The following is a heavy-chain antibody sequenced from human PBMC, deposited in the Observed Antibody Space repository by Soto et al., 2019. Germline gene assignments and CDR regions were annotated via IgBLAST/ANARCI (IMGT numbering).Heavy chain of an antibody. V-gene: IGHV3-15*01. Sequence: EVQLLESGGGLVQPGGSLRLSCEASGFTFSDSWMSWVRQVPGKGLEWVARILSQADGGTTDYAAPVKGKFTISRDDSNNTLYLEMSSLQTAHTAVYYCTIYDYIWGIYRYRQTYWGQGTLVTVSS. CDR1: GFTFSDSW. D-gene: IGHD3-16*02. J-gene: IGHJ4*02. CDR2: ILSQADGGTT. CDR3: TIYDYIWGIYRYRQTY.